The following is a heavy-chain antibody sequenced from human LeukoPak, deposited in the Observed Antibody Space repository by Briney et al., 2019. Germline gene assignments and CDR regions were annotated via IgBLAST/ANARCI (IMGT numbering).Heavy chain of an antibody. CDR2: INAGNGNT. Sequence: ASVTVSCTASGYTFTSYVMHWVRQAPGQRLEWMGWINAGNGNTKYSQKFQGRVTITRDTSASTAYMELSSLRSEDTAVYYCAREEREIFAIPLPYGMDVWGQGTTVTVSS. J-gene: IGHJ6*02. D-gene: IGHD3-3*01. V-gene: IGHV1-3*01. CDR3: AREEREIFAIPLPYGMDV. CDR1: GYTFTSYV.